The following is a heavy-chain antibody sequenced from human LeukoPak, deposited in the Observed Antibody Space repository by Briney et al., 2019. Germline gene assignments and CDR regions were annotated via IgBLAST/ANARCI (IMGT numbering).Heavy chain of an antibody. V-gene: IGHV4-61*01. J-gene: IGHJ4*02. CDR1: GGSVSSGSYY. CDR2: IYYSGST. CDR3: ARESSGYYFGY. Sequence: PSETLSLTCTVSGGSVSSGSYYWSWIRQPPGKGLEWIGYIYYSGSTNYNPSLKSRVTISVDTSKNQFSLKLSSVTPADTAVYYCARESSGYYFGYWGQGTLVTVSS. D-gene: IGHD3-22*01.